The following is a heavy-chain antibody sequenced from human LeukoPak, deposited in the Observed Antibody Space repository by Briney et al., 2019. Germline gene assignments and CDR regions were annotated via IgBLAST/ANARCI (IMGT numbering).Heavy chain of an antibody. CDR3: ARLAYYFDY. CDR2: IKHDGSDK. J-gene: IGHJ4*02. V-gene: IGHV3-7*01. CDR1: GFTFSDYW. Sequence: GGSLRLSCAASGFTFSDYWMSWVRQAPGKGLEWVANIKHDGSDKKYVDSVKGRFTISRDDSKNLLYLQMHSLRAEDMAFYYCARLAYYFDYWGQGTVVTVSS. D-gene: IGHD3-16*01.